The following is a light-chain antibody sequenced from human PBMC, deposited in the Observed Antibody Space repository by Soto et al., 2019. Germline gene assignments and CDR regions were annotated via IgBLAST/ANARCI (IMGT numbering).Light chain of an antibody. CDR3: AVWDDGLSGWV. CDR1: DSNIGSNT. Sequence: QAVVTQAPSASGTPGQSVTISCSGSDSNIGSNTVNWYQQLPGIAPKLLIYANFQRSSGVPDRFSASKSGTSASLAISGLQSEDEAHYDCAVWDDGLSGWVFGGGTKLTVL. J-gene: IGLJ2*01. CDR2: ANF. V-gene: IGLV1-44*01.